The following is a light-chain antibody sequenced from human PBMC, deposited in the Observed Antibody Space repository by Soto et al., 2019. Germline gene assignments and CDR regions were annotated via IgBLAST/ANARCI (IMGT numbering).Light chain of an antibody. V-gene: IGKV1-9*01. CDR2: AAS. CDR3: QHLNGYPQT. Sequence: IQLTQSPSSLSASVGDRVTSTCRASQGISSYLVWYQQKPGKAPKLLIYAASTLQSGVPSRFSGSGSGTDFTLTISSLQPEDFATYYCQHLNGYPQTFGGGTKVEI. J-gene: IGKJ4*01. CDR1: QGISSY.